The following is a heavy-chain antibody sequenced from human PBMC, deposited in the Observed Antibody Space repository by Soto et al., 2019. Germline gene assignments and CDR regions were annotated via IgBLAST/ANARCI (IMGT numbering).Heavy chain of an antibody. D-gene: IGHD3-10*01. J-gene: IGHJ3*02. CDR3: ARDGVLAFDI. V-gene: IGHV3-33*01. CDR2: IWYDGSNK. CDR1: GFTFSSYG. Sequence: QVQLVESGGGVVQPGRSLRLSCAASGFTFSSYGMHWVRQAPGKGLEWVAVIWYDGSNKYYADSVKGRFTISRDNSKNPLYLQMNSLRAEDTAVYYCARDGVLAFDIWGQGTMVTVSS.